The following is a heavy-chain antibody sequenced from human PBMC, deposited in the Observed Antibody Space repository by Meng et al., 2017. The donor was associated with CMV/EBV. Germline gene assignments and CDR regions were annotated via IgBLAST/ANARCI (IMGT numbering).Heavy chain of an antibody. Sequence: QRQLQESGPGLVKPSETLSLTCTVSGGSISSRSYYWGWIRQPPGKGLEWSGSIYYSGSTYYNPSLKSRVTISVDTSKNQFSLKLSSVTAADTAVYYCARGVVTMIVVYDPWGQGTLVTVSS. V-gene: IGHV4-39*07. CDR1: GGSISSRSYY. CDR3: ARGVVTMIVVYDP. D-gene: IGHD3-22*01. J-gene: IGHJ5*02. CDR2: IYYSGST.